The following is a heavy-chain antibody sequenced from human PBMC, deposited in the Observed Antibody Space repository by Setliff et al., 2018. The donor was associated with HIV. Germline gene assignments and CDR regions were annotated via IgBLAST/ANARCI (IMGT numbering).Heavy chain of an antibody. D-gene: IGHD6-13*01. CDR1: GFTFSSYA. CDR2: ISYDGSNK. Sequence: GESLKISCAASGFTFSSYAMHWVRQAPGKGLEWVAVISYDGSNKYYADSVKGRFTISRDNSKNTLYLQMNSLRAEDTAVYYCARDLGYSSSWYYYYGMDVWGQGTTVTVSS. J-gene: IGHJ6*02. CDR3: ARDLGYSSSWYYYYGMDV. V-gene: IGHV3-30-3*01.